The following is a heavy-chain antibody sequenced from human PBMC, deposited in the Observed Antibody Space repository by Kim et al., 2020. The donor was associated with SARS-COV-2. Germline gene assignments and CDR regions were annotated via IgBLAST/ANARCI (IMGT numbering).Heavy chain of an antibody. D-gene: IGHD5-12*01. CDR3: AFQAAFSGHDLYYYYYMDV. Sequence: GGSLRLSCAGSGFTFSNYWMSWVRQAPGKGLEWVANIKQDGSEKFYVDSVRGRFTISRDNAKNSLYLQMSSLRAEDTAVYYCAFQAAFSGHDLYYYYYMDVWGKGPRSPSP. CDR1: GFTFSNYW. J-gene: IGHJ6*03. CDR2: IKQDGSEK. V-gene: IGHV3-7*01.